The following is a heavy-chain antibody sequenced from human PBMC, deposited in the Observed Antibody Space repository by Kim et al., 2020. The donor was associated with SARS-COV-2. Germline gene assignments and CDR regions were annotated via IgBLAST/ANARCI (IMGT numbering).Heavy chain of an antibody. V-gene: IGHV3-11*05. D-gene: IGHD6-13*01. Sequence: DHLKARFTISRDNAENSLYLEMNSLSADDTAVYYCARVPVGASSWYYFDSWGQGTLVTVSS. CDR3: ARVPVGASSWYYFDS. J-gene: IGHJ4*02.